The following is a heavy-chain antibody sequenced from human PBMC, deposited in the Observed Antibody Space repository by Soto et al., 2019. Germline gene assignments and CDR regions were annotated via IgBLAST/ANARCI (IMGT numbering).Heavy chain of an antibody. CDR2: ISAHNGNT. Sequence: QVHLVQSGAEVKKPGASVKVSCQASGYAFTTYGITWVRQAPGQGLEWMGWISAHNGNTNYAQKIQGRGNVTRDTSTSTDYLELRSMRSDDTAVYYFARGRYGDYWGQGALVTVSS. CDR1: GYAFTTYG. J-gene: IGHJ4*02. CDR3: ARGRYGDY. D-gene: IGHD1-1*01. V-gene: IGHV1-18*01.